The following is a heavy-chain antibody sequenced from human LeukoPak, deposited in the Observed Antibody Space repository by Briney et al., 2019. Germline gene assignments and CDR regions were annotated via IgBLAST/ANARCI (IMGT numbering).Heavy chain of an antibody. J-gene: IGHJ5*02. CDR3: ARDHEPGLRDIVVVPAGTFDP. D-gene: IGHD2-2*01. CDR1: GGTFSNYG. CDR2: ISAYNGNT. V-gene: IGHV1-18*01. Sequence: ASVKVSCKASGGTFSNYGISWVRQAPGQGLEWMGWISAYNGNTNYAQKLQGRVTMTTGTSTSTAYMELRSLRSDDTAVYYCARDHEPGLRDIVVVPAGTFDPWGQGTLVTVSS.